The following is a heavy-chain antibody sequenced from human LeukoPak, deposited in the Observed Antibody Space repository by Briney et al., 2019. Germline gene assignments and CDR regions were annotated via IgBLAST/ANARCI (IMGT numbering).Heavy chain of an antibody. CDR3: ARVVRYFDSRMDV. CDR2: IYYSGST. D-gene: IGHD3-9*01. J-gene: IGHJ6*02. V-gene: IGHV4-39*01. CDR1: GGSISSSSYY. Sequence: SETLSLTCTVSGGSISSSSYYWGWIRQPPGKGLEWIGSIYYSGSTYYNPSLKSRVTISVDTSKNQFSLKLSSVTAADTAVYYCARVVRYFDSRMDVWGQGTTVTVSS.